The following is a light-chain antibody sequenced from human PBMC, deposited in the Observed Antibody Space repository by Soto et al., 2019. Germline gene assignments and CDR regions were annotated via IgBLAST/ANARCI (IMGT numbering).Light chain of an antibody. CDR2: SNN. CDR3: STWDDSLNGPV. CDR1: SSNIGSNT. V-gene: IGLV1-44*01. J-gene: IGLJ2*01. Sequence: QSVLIQPPSVSGTPGQRVTISCSGSSSNIGSNTVNWYKQFPGAAPKLLMYSNNQRPSGVPDRFSGSTSGTSASLAISGLLSEDEADYYCSTWDDSLNGPVFGGGTKVTVL.